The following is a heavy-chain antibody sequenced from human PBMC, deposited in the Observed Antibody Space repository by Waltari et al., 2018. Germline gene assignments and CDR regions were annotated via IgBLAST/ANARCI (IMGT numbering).Heavy chain of an antibody. CDR3: AGTKLRSDSFHYYYMDV. V-gene: IGHV1-69*14. D-gene: IGHD3-9*01. Sequence: QVQLVQSGAAVKKPGSSVKVSCKASGGTFSSYAISWVRQAPGKGLEWMGGIIPIFGTANYAQKFQGRVTITADKSTSTAYMELSSLRSEDTAVYYCAGTKLRSDSFHYYYMDVWGKGTTVTVSS. CDR2: IIPIFGTA. CDR1: GGTFSSYA. J-gene: IGHJ6*03.